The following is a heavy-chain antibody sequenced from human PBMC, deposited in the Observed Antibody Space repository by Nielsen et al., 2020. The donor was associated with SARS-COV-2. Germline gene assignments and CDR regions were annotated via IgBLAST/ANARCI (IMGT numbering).Heavy chain of an antibody. D-gene: IGHD3-22*01. CDR3: ARGGDYYDSSGSFDY. J-gene: IGHJ4*02. V-gene: IGHV4-30-4*01. CDR2: IYYSGST. CDR1: GGSISSGDYY. Sequence: LRLSCTVSGGSISSGDYYWSWIRQPPGKGLEWIGYIYYSGSTYYNPSLKSRVTISVDTSKNQFSLKLSSVTAADTALYYCARGGDYYDSSGSFDYWGQGTLVTVSS.